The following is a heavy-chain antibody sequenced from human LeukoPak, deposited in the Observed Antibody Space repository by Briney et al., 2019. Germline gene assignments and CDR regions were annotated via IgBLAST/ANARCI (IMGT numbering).Heavy chain of an antibody. CDR3: ARAPVTSCRGAYCYPFDY. CDR1: GFTFSSYA. D-gene: IGHD2-21*01. CDR2: ISGSGGST. J-gene: IGHJ4*02. Sequence: GGSLRLSCAASGFTFSSYAMSWVRQAPGKGLEWVSAISGSGGSTYYADSVRGRFTISRDNSKNTLYLQMNSLRLEDAAVYFCARAPVTSCRGAYCYPFDYWGQGTQVTVSS. V-gene: IGHV3-23*01.